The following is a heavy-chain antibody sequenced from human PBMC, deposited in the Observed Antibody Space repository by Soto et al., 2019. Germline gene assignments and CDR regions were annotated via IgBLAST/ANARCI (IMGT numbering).Heavy chain of an antibody. CDR3: ARVRSTTDVGPRFDP. CDR2: IYYSGST. D-gene: IGHD2-2*01. J-gene: IGHJ5*02. V-gene: IGHV4-31*03. Sequence: PSETLSLTCPFSCGSISSGGYYWSWIRQHPGKGLEWIGYIYYSGSTYYNPSLKSRVTISVDTSKNQFSLKLSSVTAADTAVYYCARVRSTTDVGPRFDPWGQGTLVTVSS. CDR1: CGSISSGGYY.